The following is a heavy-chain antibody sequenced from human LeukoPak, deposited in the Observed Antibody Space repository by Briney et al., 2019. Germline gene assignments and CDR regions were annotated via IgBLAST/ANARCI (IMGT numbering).Heavy chain of an antibody. D-gene: IGHD6-19*01. V-gene: IGHV3-30*18. Sequence: GGSLRLSCAASGFTFSSYGMHWVRQAPGKGLEWVAVISYDGSNKYYADSVKGRFTISRDNSKNTLYLQMNSLRAEDTAVHYCAKVSTGIAVEALDYWGQGTLVTVSS. CDR3: AKVSTGIAVEALDY. J-gene: IGHJ4*02. CDR2: ISYDGSNK. CDR1: GFTFSSYG.